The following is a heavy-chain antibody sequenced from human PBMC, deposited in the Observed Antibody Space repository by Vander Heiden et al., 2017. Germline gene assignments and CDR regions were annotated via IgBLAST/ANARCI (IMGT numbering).Heavy chain of an antibody. Sequence: EVPLVESGGGLVQPGGSLRLSRAATGFTFSNHHIHWVRQGPGKGLEWLSYISSSSGTITYSDSVKGRFTISRDSAKNSLYLQMSSLRDDDTAVYYCVRDRRPRTMSEIVITGEFDYWGPGTLVTVSS. J-gene: IGHJ4*02. V-gene: IGHV3-48*02. CDR1: GFTFSNHH. CDR2: ISSSSGTI. CDR3: VRDRRPRTMSEIVITGEFDY. D-gene: IGHD3-16*02.